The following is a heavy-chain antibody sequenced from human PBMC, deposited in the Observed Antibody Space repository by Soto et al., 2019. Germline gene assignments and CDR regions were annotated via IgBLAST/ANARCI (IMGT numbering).Heavy chain of an antibody. J-gene: IGHJ4*02. D-gene: IGHD1-1*01. V-gene: IGHV3-23*01. CDR1: GFSFSTYG. Sequence: EVQLLESGGGLVQPGGSLRLSCAVSGFSFSTYGVTWVRQAPGKGLEWVSGVSGGSGVTHYADSVKGRFTITGDNSKNTVYLHMNSLRVEDTAVHYCAKWNGYGDYWGQGTLVTVSS. CDR2: VSGGSGVT. CDR3: AKWNGYGDY.